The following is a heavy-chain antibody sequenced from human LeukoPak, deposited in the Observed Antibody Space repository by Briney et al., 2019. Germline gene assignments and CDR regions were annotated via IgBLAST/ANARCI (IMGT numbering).Heavy chain of an antibody. D-gene: IGHD3-22*01. J-gene: IGHJ4*02. CDR1: GGSFSGYY. V-gene: IGHV4-34*01. CDR2: INHSGST. Sequence: SETLSLTCAVYGGSFSGYYWSWIRQPPGKGLEWIGEINHSGSTNYNPSLKSRVTISVDTSKNQFSLKLSSVTAADTAVYYCASLADYYDSSGYFLDYWGQGTLVTVS. CDR3: ASLADYYDSSGYFLDY.